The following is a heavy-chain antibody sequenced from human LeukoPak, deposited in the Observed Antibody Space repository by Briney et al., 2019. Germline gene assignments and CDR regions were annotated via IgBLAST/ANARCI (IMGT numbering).Heavy chain of an antibody. CDR2: IYSGGST. V-gene: IGHV3-66*01. Sequence: GGSLRLSCAASEFSVGSNYMTWVRQAPGKGLEWVSLIYSGGSTYYADSVKGRFTISRDNSENTLYLQMNSLRAEDTAVYYCARVRWGGLYYFDYWGQGTLVTVSS. D-gene: IGHD3-16*01. CDR1: EFSVGSNY. J-gene: IGHJ4*02. CDR3: ARVRWGGLYYFDY.